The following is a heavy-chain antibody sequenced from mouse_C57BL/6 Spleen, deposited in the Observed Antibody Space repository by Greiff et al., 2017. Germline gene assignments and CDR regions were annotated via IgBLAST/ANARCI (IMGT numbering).Heavy chain of an antibody. Sequence: QVQLKQPGAELVKPGASVKMSCKASGYTFTSYWITWVKQRPGQGLEWIGDIYPGSGSTNYNEKFKSKATLTVDTSSSTAYMQLRSLTSEDSAVYYCAREGYYGSSYGYFDDWGPGTTVTVSS. CDR3: AREGYYGSSYGYFDD. J-gene: IGHJ1*01. D-gene: IGHD1-1*01. CDR2: IYPGSGST. CDR1: GYTFTSYW. V-gene: IGHV1-55*01.